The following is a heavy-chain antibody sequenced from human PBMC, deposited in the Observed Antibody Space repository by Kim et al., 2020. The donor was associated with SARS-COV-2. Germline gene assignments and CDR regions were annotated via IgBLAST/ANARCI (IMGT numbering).Heavy chain of an antibody. CDR3: ARRYYYDSSGYPYYFDY. CDR1: GFIFSTYS. J-gene: IGHJ4*02. V-gene: IGHV3-48*02. D-gene: IGHD3-22*01. CDR2: ISISSSPI. Sequence: GGSLRLSCVASGFIFSTYSMSWVRQAPGKGLEWVSYISISSSPIYYADSVKGRFTISRDNAKNSLYLQMNSLRDEDTAVYYCARRYYYDSSGYPYYFDYWGQGTLVTVSS.